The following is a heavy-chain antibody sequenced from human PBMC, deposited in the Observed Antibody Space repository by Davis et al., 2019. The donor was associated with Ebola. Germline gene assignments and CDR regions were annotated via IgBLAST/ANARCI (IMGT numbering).Heavy chain of an antibody. J-gene: IGHJ6*02. Sequence: PGGSLRLSCAASGFTFSSYSMNWVRQAPGKGLEWVSSISSSSSYIYYADSVKGRFTISRDNAKNSLYLQMNSLRAEDTAVYYCARDGGNYGDPGDYYYYYGMDVWGQGTTVTVSS. CDR3: ARDGGNYGDPGDYYYYYGMDV. V-gene: IGHV3-21*01. D-gene: IGHD4-17*01. CDR1: GFTFSSYS. CDR2: ISSSSSYI.